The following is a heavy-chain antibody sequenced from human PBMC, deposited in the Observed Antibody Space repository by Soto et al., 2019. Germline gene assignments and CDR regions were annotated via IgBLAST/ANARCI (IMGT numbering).Heavy chain of an antibody. CDR2: IYHTGST. CDR1: GGSLSSTHW. Sequence: QVQLQESGPGLVKPSGTLSLTCAVSGGSLSSTHWWSWVRQPPRKGLAWIGDIYHTGSTNYNPSLKSRVTISVDKSNNQFSLNLSSVTAADTAVYYCARDPYYYGSGDKGGFDPWGQGTLVIVSS. V-gene: IGHV4-4*02. D-gene: IGHD3-10*01. J-gene: IGHJ5*02. CDR3: ARDPYYYGSGDKGGFDP.